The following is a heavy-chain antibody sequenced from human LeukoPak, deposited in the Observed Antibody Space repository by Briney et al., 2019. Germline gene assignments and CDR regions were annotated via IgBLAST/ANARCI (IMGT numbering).Heavy chain of an antibody. J-gene: IGHJ3*02. CDR1: GFTFSSYA. CDR3: AKDNVVVTAIPGAFDI. Sequence: GGSLRLSCAASGFTFSSYAMSWVRQAPGKGLEWVSATSGSGGSTYYADSVKGRFTISRDNSKNTLYLQMNSLRAEDTAVYYCAKDNVVVTAIPGAFDIWGQGTMVTVSS. CDR2: TSGSGGST. V-gene: IGHV3-23*01. D-gene: IGHD2-21*02.